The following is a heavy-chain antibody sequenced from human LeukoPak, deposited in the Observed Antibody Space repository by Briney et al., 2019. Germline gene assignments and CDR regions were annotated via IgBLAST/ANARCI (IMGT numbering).Heavy chain of an antibody. Sequence: ASVKVSCKASGYTFTSYGISWVRQAPGQGLEWMGWISAYNGNTNYAQKLQGRVTMTTDTSTSTAYIELRSLRSDDTPVYYCAREYYWTNGVCFIFPPYYYYYMDVWGKGTTVTVSS. D-gene: IGHD2-8*01. J-gene: IGHJ6*03. CDR2: ISAYNGNT. CDR1: GYTFTSYG. V-gene: IGHV1-18*01. CDR3: AREYYWTNGVCFIFPPYYYYYMDV.